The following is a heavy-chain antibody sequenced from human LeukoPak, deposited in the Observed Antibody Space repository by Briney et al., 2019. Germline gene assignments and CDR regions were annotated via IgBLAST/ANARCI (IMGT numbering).Heavy chain of an antibody. CDR2: INHSGST. D-gene: IGHD3-3*01. CDR1: GGSFSGYY. V-gene: IGHV4-34*01. Sequence: PSETLSLTCAVYGGSFSGYYWSWIRQPPGKGLEWIGEINHSGSTNYNPSLKSRVTISVDTSKNQFSLKLSSVTAADTAVYYCARGGDFWSGYLKDNWFDPWGQGTLVTVSS. J-gene: IGHJ5*02. CDR3: ARGGDFWSGYLKDNWFDP.